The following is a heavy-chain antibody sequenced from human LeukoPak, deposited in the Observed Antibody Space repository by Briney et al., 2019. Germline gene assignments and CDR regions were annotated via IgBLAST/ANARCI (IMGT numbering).Heavy chain of an antibody. CDR2: THRSGDT. CDR3: ATRHHSRTYMVPLDS. Sequence: GSLRLSCAASGFTFSSYAMSWDRQAPGKGLEWIGETHRSGDTKYNPSLNGRVTISMDNSKNQLSLNLISVTAADTAIYFCATRHHSRTYMVPLDSWGQGTLVTVSS. D-gene: IGHD3-10*01. V-gene: IGHV4-4*01. J-gene: IGHJ4*02. CDR1: GFTFSSYAM.